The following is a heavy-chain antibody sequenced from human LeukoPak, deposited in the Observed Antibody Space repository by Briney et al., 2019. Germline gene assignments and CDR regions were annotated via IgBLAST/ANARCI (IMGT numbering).Heavy chain of an antibody. D-gene: IGHD5-18*01. CDR3: ARGRGYSYGYRHGY. CDR2: IYYSGST. J-gene: IGHJ4*02. V-gene: IGHV4-59*12. CDR1: GGSISSYY. Sequence: SETLSPTCTVSGGSISSYYWSWIRQPPGKGLEWIGYIYYSGSTDYNPSLKSRVTISVDTSKNQFSLKLSSVTAADTAVYYCARGRGYSYGYRHGYWGQGTLVTVSS.